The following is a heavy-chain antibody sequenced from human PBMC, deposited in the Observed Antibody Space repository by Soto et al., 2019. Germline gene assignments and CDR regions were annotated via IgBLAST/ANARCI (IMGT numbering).Heavy chain of an antibody. J-gene: IGHJ4*02. CDR3: LKETSPGGLDH. V-gene: IGHV3-9*02. D-gene: IGHD2-2*01. Sequence: PGGSHRLSSAASGFPSIDYAMHWIRQVPGKGLEWVSGIFWNSDRIDYAGSVKGRFTISRDNAKNSLYLQMSSLRPEDSALYYCLKETSPGGLDHWGQGTLVTVSS. CDR2: IFWNSDRI. CDR1: GFPSIDYA.